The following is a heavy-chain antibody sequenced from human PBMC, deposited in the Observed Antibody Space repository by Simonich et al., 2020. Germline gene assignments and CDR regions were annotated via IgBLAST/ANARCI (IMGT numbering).Heavy chain of an antibody. CDR2: IYYSGRT. CDR3: ARSLGYYYYYYGMDV. Sequence: QVQLQESGPGLVKPSETLSLTCTVSGGSISSYYWSWIRQPPVKGLEWIGYIYYSGRTNYNPSLKSRVTISVDTSKNQFSLKRSSVTAADPAVYYCARSLGYYYYYYGMDVWGQGTTVTVSS. D-gene: IGHD1-26*01. CDR1: GGSISSYY. V-gene: IGHV4-59*08. J-gene: IGHJ6*02.